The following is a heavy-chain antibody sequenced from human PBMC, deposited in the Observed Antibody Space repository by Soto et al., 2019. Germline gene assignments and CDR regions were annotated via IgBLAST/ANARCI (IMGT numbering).Heavy chain of an antibody. Sequence: VASVKVSCKASVYTFTSYAMHWVRQAPGQRLEWMGWINAGNGNTKYSQKFQGRVTITRDTSASTAYMELSSLRSEDTAVYYCARDRLYWNDRGFDYWGQGTLVTVSS. CDR3: ARDRLYWNDRGFDY. D-gene: IGHD1-1*01. J-gene: IGHJ4*02. V-gene: IGHV1-3*01. CDR2: INAGNGNT. CDR1: VYTFTSYA.